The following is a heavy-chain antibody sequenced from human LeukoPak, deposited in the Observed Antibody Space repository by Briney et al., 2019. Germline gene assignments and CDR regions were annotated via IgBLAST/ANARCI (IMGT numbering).Heavy chain of an antibody. J-gene: IGHJ4*02. CDR1: GGSISSYY. V-gene: IGHV4-59*12. CDR2: IYYSGST. Sequence: PSETLSLTCTVSGGSISSYYWSWIRQPPGKGLEWIGYIYYSGSTNYNPSLKSRVTISVDTSKNQFSLKLSSVTAADTAVYYCARTIPNGYSSSWYYFDYWGQGTLVTVSS. CDR3: ARTIPNGYSSSWYYFDY. D-gene: IGHD6-13*01.